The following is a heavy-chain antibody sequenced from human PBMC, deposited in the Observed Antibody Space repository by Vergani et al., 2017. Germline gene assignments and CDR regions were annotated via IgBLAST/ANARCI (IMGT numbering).Heavy chain of an antibody. D-gene: IGHD3-22*01. CDR2: IYYSWST. CDR1: GGSISSYY. J-gene: IGHJ6*02. CDR3: ARIPYYYDSSGYYSYYYGMDV. V-gene: IGHV4-59*01. Sequence: QVQLQESGPGLVKPSETLSLTCTVSGGSISSYYWSWIRQPPGKGLEWIGYIYYSWSTNYNPSLKSRVTISVDTSKNQFSLKLSSVTAADTAVYYCARIPYYYDSSGYYSYYYGMDVWGQGTTVTVSS.